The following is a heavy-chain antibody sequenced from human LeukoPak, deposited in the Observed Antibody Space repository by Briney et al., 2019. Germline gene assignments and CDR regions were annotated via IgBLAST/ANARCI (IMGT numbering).Heavy chain of an antibody. CDR2: IIPIFGTA. Sequence: ASVKVSCKASGYTFTSYDINWVRQATGQGLEWMGGIIPIFGTANYAQKFQGRVTITADESTSTAYMELSSLTSEDTAVYYCARLTAAGTLEYYFAYWGQGTLVTVSS. V-gene: IGHV1-69*13. CDR1: GYTFTSYD. J-gene: IGHJ4*02. CDR3: ARLTAAGTLEYYFAY. D-gene: IGHD6-13*01.